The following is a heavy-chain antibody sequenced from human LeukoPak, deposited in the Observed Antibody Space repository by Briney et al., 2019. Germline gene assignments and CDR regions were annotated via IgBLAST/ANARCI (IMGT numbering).Heavy chain of an antibody. Sequence: PGGSLRLSCAASGFTFDDYAMHWVRRAPGKGLEWVSGISWNSGSIGYADSVKGRFTISRDNAKNSLYLQMNSLRAEDTALYYCAKAIAVAGREPLLGYYFDYWGQGTLVTVSS. CDR1: GFTFDDYA. CDR2: ISWNSGSI. V-gene: IGHV3-9*01. D-gene: IGHD6-19*01. J-gene: IGHJ4*02. CDR3: AKAIAVAGREPLLGYYFDY.